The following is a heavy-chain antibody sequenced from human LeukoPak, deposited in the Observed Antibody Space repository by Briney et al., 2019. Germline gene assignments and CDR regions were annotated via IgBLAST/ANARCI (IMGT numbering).Heavy chain of an antibody. CDR3: AKYVLSTTGWYFDL. V-gene: IGHV3-43*01. Sequence: PGGSLTLSFAASGCTFDDYAMHWLRPAPAKGLAWVSLISWDEGTTYYADSMRGRVTICRDNIKNSLYLQMNSLRTDDTALYYCAKYVLSTTGWYFDLWGRGTLVTVSS. CDR2: ISWDEGTT. CDR1: GCTFDDYA. J-gene: IGHJ2*01. D-gene: IGHD4-11*01.